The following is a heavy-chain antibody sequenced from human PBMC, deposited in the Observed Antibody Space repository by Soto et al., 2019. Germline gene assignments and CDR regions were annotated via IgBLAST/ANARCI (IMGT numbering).Heavy chain of an antibody. J-gene: IGHJ3*02. CDR3: ATWHLQEHAYDI. CDR2: ISPSGGTT. D-gene: IGHD4-4*01. Sequence: EVQVLESGGGLVQPGGSLRLSCATSGFAFSTYAMTWVRQAPGKGLEWVSVISPSGGTTHYADSVKGRFTISRDNSNNTLFLQMNSLRVEDTAVYFCATWHLQEHAYDIWGQGTTVTVSS. CDR1: GFAFSTYA. V-gene: IGHV3-23*01.